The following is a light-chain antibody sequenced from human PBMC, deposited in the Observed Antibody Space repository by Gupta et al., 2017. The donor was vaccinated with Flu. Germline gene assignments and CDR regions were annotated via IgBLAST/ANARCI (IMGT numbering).Light chain of an antibody. V-gene: IGKV3-20*01. CDR3: QQYGSSPKT. CDR2: GAS. J-gene: IGKJ1*01. Sequence: EIPTLACRASESVSSSYLAWYQQKPGQAPRLLIYGASSRATGIPDRFSGSGSGTDFTLTISRLEPEDFAVYYCQQYGSSPKTFGQGTKVEIK. CDR1: ESVSSSY.